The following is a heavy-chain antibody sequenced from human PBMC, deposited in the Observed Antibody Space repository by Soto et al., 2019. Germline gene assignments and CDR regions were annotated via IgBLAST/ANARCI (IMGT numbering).Heavy chain of an antibody. Sequence: QVQLVESGGGLVKPGGSLRLSCAASGFTFSDYYMSWIRQAPGKGLEWVSYISSSSSYTNYADSVKGRFTISRDNAKNSLYLQMNSLRAEDTAVYYCARVEDVPADPGLWWFDPWGQGTLVTVSS. CDR2: ISSSSSYT. D-gene: IGHD2-2*01. CDR1: GFTFSDYY. V-gene: IGHV3-11*05. J-gene: IGHJ5*02. CDR3: ARVEDVPADPGLWWFDP.